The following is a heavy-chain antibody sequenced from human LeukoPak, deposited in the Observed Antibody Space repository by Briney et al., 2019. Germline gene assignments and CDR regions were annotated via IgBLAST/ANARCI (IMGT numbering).Heavy chain of an antibody. CDR1: GFTFNNYG. CDR2: IYSGGST. CDR3: AREIVVVVAATYYYYGMDV. V-gene: IGHV3-53*01. Sequence: PGGSLRLSCAASGFTFNNYGMHWVRQAPGKGLEWVSVIYSGGSTYYADSVKGRFTISRDNSKNTLYLQMNSLRAEDTAVYYCAREIVVVVAATYYYYGMDVWGQGTTVTVSS. J-gene: IGHJ6*02. D-gene: IGHD2-15*01.